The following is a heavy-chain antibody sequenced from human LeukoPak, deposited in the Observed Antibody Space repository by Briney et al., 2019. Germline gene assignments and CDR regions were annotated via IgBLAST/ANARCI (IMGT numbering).Heavy chain of an antibody. CDR1: GGSISSSSYY. V-gene: IGHV4-39*07. D-gene: IGHD3-10*01. CDR3: ASSNDYGSGSYYPPLMYFDY. CDR2: IYYSGST. J-gene: IGHJ4*02. Sequence: SETLSLTCTVSGGSISSSSYYWGWVRQPPGKGLEWIGSIYYSGSTYYNPSLKSRVTISVDTSKNQFSLKLSSVTAADTAVYYCASSNDYGSGSYYPPLMYFDYWGQGTLVTVSS.